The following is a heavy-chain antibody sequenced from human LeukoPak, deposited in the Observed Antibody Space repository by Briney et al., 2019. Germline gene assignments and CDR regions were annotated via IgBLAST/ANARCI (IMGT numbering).Heavy chain of an antibody. Sequence: PSETLSLTCTVSGGSISSYYWSWIRQPPGKGLEWIGYIYYSGSTNYNPSLKSRVTISVDTSKNQFSLKLSSVTAADTAVYYCARDGRGGYNYFDYWGQGTLVTVSS. D-gene: IGHD5-24*01. CDR2: IYYSGST. J-gene: IGHJ4*02. V-gene: IGHV4-59*12. CDR3: ARDGRGGYNYFDY. CDR1: GGSISSYY.